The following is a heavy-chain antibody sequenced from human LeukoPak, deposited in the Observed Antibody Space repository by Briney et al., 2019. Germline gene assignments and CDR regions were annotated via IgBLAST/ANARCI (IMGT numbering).Heavy chain of an antibody. CDR3: ARDPRYYYYGMDV. CDR2: IKQDGSEK. J-gene: IGHJ6*02. Sequence: GGSLRLSCAASGFTFSSYWMSWVRQAPGKGLECVANIKQDGSEKYYVDSVKGRFTISRDNAKNSLYLQMNSLRAEDTAVYYCARDPRYYYYGMDVWGQGTTVTVSS. CDR1: GFTFSSYW. V-gene: IGHV3-7*01.